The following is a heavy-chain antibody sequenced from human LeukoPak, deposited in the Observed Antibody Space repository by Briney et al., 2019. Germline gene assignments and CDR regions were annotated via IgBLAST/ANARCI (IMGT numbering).Heavy chain of an antibody. CDR2: IYYSGST. Sequence: SETLSLTCTVSGGSISSSSYYWGWIRQPPGKGLEWIGSIYYSGSTYYNPSLKSRVTISVDTSKNQFSLKLSAVTAADTAVYYCARCITMVRGVIRPPDYWGQGTLVSVPS. J-gene: IGHJ4*02. D-gene: IGHD3-10*01. CDR3: ARCITMVRGVIRPPDY. V-gene: IGHV4-39*01. CDR1: GGSISSSSYY.